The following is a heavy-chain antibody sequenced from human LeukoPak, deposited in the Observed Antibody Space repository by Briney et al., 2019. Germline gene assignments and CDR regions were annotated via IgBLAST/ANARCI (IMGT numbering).Heavy chain of an antibody. D-gene: IGHD2-21*02. CDR2: IIPILGIA. CDR1: GGTFSSDA. Sequence: SVKVSCKASGGTFSSDAISWVRQAPGQGLEWMGRIIPILGIANYAQRFQGRVTITADKSTSTAYMELSSLRSEGTAEYYCARAPDCGGDCYLDYWGQGTLVTVSS. V-gene: IGHV1-69*04. CDR3: ARAPDCGGDCYLDY. J-gene: IGHJ4*02.